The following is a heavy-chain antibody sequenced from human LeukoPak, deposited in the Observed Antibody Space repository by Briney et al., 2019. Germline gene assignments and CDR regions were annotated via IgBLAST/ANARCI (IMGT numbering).Heavy chain of an antibody. CDR3: WSRVPDTAMAGASFDY. D-gene: IGHD5-18*01. V-gene: IGHV1-69*13. CDR2: IIPIFGTA. CDR1: GFTFTHHG. J-gene: IGHJ4*02. Sequence: ASVKLSCKTSGFTFTHHGISWVRQAPGQGLEWMGGIIPIFGTANYAQKFQGRVTITADESTSTAYMELSSLRSEDTAVYYCWSRVPDTAMAGASFDYWGQGTLVTVSS.